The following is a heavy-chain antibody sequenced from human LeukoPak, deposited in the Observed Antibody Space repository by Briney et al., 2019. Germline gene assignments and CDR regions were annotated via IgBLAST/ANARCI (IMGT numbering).Heavy chain of an antibody. CDR1: GGSLSGYY. V-gene: IGHV4-34*01. CDR2: INHSGST. Sequence: SETLSLTCAVYGGSLSGYYWSWIRQPPGKGLEWIGEINHSGSTNYNPSLKSRVTTSINTSKNQFSLKLSSVTAADTAVYYCARRNGQDIVATFRRRYYFDYWGQGTLVTVSS. CDR3: ARRNGQDIVATFRRRYYFDY. D-gene: IGHD5-12*01. J-gene: IGHJ4*02.